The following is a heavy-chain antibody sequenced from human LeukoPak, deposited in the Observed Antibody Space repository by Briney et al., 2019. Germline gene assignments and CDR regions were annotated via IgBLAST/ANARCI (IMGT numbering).Heavy chain of an antibody. CDR2: IDYRGST. V-gene: IGHV4-59*12. Sequence: PSETLSLTCTVSGGSISSFFWSWIRQPPGKGLEWLGCIDYRGSTQYNPSLKSRVTMSVDTSKNQFSLKLSSVTAADTAVYYCARDPAYLDFWGQGTLVTVSS. CDR3: ARDPAYLDF. J-gene: IGHJ4*02. D-gene: IGHD3-16*01. CDR1: GGSISSFF.